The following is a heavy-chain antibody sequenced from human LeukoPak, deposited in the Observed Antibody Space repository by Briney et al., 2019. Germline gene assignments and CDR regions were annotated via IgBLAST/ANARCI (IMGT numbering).Heavy chain of an antibody. J-gene: IGHJ3*01. V-gene: IGHV4-38-2*02. Sequence: PSETLSLTCTVSGYSISSGYYWGWIRQPPGKGLEWIGSIYHSGSTYYNPSLKSRVTISVDTSKNQFSLKLSSVTAADTAVYYRARGYYDYVWVSYGYAFDVWGQRTMVTVSS. D-gene: IGHD3-16*02. CDR1: GYSISSGYY. CDR2: IYHSGST. CDR3: ARGYYDYVWVSYGYAFDV.